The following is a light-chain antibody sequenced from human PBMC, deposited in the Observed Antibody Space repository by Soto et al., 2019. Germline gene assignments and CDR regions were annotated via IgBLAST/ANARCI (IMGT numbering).Light chain of an antibody. Sequence: EIVLTQSPATLSLSPGERATLSCRASQSVSSYLAWYQQKPCQAPRLLIYDASNRATGIPARFSGSGSGTDFILTISSLEHEAFAVYYCQQRSNWPPITFGQGTRLEIK. J-gene: IGKJ5*01. CDR1: QSVSSY. V-gene: IGKV3-11*01. CDR2: DAS. CDR3: QQRSNWPPIT.